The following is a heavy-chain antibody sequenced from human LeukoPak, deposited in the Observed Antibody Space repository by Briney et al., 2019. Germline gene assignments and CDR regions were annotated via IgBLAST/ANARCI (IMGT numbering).Heavy chain of an antibody. V-gene: IGHV5-51*01. CDR2: IYPGDSDT. CDR1: EYNFTSYW. J-gene: IGHJ4*02. Sequence: GESLKISCKGSEYNFTSYWIGWVRQMPGKGLEWMGIIYPGDSDTRYSPSFQGQVTISADKSISTAYLQWSSLKASDAAMYYCARHGAGYCTNGVCYTIDYWGQGTLVTVSS. D-gene: IGHD2-8*01. CDR3: ARHGAGYCTNGVCYTIDY.